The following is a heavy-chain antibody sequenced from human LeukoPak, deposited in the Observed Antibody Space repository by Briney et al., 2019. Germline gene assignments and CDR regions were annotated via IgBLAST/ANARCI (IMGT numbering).Heavy chain of an antibody. Sequence: ASVKVSCKASGYTFTSYGISWVRQVPGQGLEWMGIINPSGGSTSYAQKFQGRVTMTRDTSTSTFYMELSSLRSEDTALYYCARYPPKRGGKVAPGLDYWGQGTLVTVSS. J-gene: IGHJ4*02. D-gene: IGHD1-1*01. CDR3: ARYPPKRGGKVAPGLDY. CDR2: INPSGGST. V-gene: IGHV1-46*01. CDR1: GYTFTSYG.